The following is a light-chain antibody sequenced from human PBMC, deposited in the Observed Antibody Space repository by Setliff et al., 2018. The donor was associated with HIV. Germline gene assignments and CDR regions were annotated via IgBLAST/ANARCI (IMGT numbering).Light chain of an antibody. CDR3: SSYTSKSTR. J-gene: IGLJ3*02. V-gene: IGLV2-14*03. CDR1: SSDVGGYNY. Sequence: QSALTQPASVSGSPGQSVTISCTGTSSDVGGYNYVSWYQHHPGKAPKLTIYDVNKRLSGVSTRFSGSKSGNTASLTISGLQAEDEADYYCSSYTSKSTRFGGGTKVTVL. CDR2: DVN.